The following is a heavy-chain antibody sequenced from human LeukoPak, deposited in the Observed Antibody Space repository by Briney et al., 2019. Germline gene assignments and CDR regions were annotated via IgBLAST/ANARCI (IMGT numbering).Heavy chain of an antibody. Sequence: SETLSLTCAVYGGSFSGYYWSWIRQPPGKGLEWIGEINHSGSTNYNPSLESRVTISVDTSKNQFSLKLSSVTAADTAVYYCARVGGYYDSSGYSRPFDYWGQGTLVTVSS. J-gene: IGHJ4*02. CDR2: INHSGST. V-gene: IGHV4-34*01. CDR1: GGSFSGYY. CDR3: ARVGGYYDSSGYSRPFDY. D-gene: IGHD3-22*01.